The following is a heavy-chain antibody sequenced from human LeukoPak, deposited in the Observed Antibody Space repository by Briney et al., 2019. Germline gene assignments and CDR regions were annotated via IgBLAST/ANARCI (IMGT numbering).Heavy chain of an antibody. J-gene: IGHJ4*02. CDR2: INPNSGGT. D-gene: IGHD6-19*01. Sequence: ASVKVSCKASGYTFTGYYMHWVRQAPGQGLEWMGWINPNSGGTNYAQKFQGRVTMTRDTSISTAYMELSRLRSDDTAGYYCARGSSGWYGRYFDYWGQGTLVTAS. CDR3: ARGSSGWYGRYFDY. V-gene: IGHV1-2*02. CDR1: GYTFTGYY.